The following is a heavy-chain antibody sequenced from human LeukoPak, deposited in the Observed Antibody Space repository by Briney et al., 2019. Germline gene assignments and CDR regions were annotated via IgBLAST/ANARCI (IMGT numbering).Heavy chain of an antibody. V-gene: IGHV3-21*01. CDR3: ARGRSGYDYGYGY. D-gene: IGHD5-12*01. J-gene: IGHJ4*02. Sequence: GGSLRLSCAASGFTFSSYSMNWVRQAPGKGLEWVSSISSSSSYIYYADSVKGRFTISRDNAKNSLYLQMNSLRAEDTAVYYCARGRSGYDYGYGYWGQGTLVTVPS. CDR1: GFTFSSYS. CDR2: ISSSSSYI.